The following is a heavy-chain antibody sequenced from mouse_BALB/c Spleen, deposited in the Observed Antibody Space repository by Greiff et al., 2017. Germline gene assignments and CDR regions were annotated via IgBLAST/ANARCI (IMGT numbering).Heavy chain of an antibody. J-gene: IGHJ1*01. CDR1: GYSITSDYA. CDR2: ISYSGST. Sequence: EVQLVESGPGLVKPSQSLSLTCTVTGYSITSDYAWNWIRQFPGNKLEWMGYISYSGSTSYNPSLKSRISITRDTSKNQFFLQLNSVTTEDTATYYCARFMIPRYFDVWGAGTTVTVSS. CDR3: ARFMIPRYFDV. D-gene: IGHD2-4*01. V-gene: IGHV3-2*02.